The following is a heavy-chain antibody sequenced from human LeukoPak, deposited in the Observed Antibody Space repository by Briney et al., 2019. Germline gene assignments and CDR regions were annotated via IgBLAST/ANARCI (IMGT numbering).Heavy chain of an antibody. V-gene: IGHV3-64*01. CDR3: AKDHEQWLVRYYFDY. Sequence: PGGSLRLSCAASGFTFSSYAMHWVRQAPGKGLEYVSAISSNGGSTYYANSVKGRFTISRDNSKNTLYLQMNSLRAEDTAVYYCAKDHEQWLVRYYFDYWGQGTLVTVSS. J-gene: IGHJ4*02. CDR1: GFTFSSYA. CDR2: ISSNGGST. D-gene: IGHD6-19*01.